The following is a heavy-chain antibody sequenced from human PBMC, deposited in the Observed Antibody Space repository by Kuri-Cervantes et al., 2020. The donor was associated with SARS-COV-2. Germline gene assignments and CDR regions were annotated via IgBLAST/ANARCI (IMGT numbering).Heavy chain of an antibody. CDR2: ISSSGSTI. CDR3: AKGIRRFLESLDY. J-gene: IGHJ4*02. Sequence: LSLTCAASGFTFSSYEMNWVRQAPGKGLEWVSYISSSGSTIYYADSVKGRFTISRDNSKNTLYLQMNSLGAEDTAVYYCAKGIRRFLESLDYWGQGTLVTVSS. CDR1: GFTFSSYE. V-gene: IGHV3-48*03. D-gene: IGHD3-3*01.